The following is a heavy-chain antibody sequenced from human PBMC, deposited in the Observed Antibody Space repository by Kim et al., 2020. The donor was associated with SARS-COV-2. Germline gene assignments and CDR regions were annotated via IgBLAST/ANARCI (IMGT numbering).Heavy chain of an antibody. Sequence: LKSRVTISVDTSKHQFSLKLSSVTAADTAVYYCARATYCGGDCYPGYFDYWGQGTLVTVSS. V-gene: IGHV4-34*01. CDR3: ARATYCGGDCYPGYFDY. D-gene: IGHD2-21*02. J-gene: IGHJ4*02.